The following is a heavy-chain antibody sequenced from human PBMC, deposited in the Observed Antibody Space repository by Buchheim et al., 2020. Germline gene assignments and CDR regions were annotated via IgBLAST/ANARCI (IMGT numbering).Heavy chain of an antibody. V-gene: IGHV3-48*03. J-gene: IGHJ6*02. CDR2: ISSSGSTI. D-gene: IGHD2-15*01. CDR3: AREVAAPPYYYYYGMDV. CDR1: GFTFSSYE. Sequence: EVQLVESGGGLVQPGGSLRLSCAASGFTFSSYEMNWVRQAPGKGLEWVSYISSSGSTICYADSVKGRFTISRDNAKNSLYLQMNSLRAEDTAVYYCAREVAAPPYYYYYGMDVWGQGTT.